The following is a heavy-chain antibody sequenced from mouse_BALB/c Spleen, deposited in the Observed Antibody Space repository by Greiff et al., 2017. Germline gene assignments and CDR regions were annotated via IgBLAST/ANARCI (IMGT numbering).Heavy chain of an antibody. CDR1: GYTFTSYT. J-gene: IGHJ1*01. CDR3: ARDANFWYFDV. Sequence: VQLQESGAELARPGASVKMSCKASGYTFTSYTMHWVKQRPGQGLEWIGYINPSSGYTNYNQKFKDKATLTADKSSSTAYMQLSSLTSEDSAVYYCARDANFWYFDVWGAGTTVTVSS. CDR2: INPSSGYT. D-gene: IGHD4-1*01. V-gene: IGHV1-4*01.